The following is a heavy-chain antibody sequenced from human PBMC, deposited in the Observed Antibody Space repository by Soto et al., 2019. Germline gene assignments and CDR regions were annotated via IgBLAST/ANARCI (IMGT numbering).Heavy chain of an antibody. J-gene: IGHJ1*01. CDR3: EKELQVAAAGVYFQH. D-gene: IGHD6-13*01. CDR1: GFTFSSYA. V-gene: IGHV3-23*01. CDR2: ISGSGGST. Sequence: GGSLRLSCAASGFTFSSYAMSWVRQAPGKGLEWFSAISGSGGSTYYADSVKGRFTISRDNSKNTMYLQMNSLKAEDTAVYVCEKELQVAAAGVYFQHWGQGTLVTVSS.